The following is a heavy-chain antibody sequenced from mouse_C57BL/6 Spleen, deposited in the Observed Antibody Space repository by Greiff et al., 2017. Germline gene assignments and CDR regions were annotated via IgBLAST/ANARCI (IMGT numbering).Heavy chain of an antibody. D-gene: IGHD1-1*01. CDR1: GFTFSDYG. V-gene: IGHV5-17*01. J-gene: IGHJ3*01. Sequence: EVQLVESGGGLVKPGGSLKLSCAASGFTFSDYGMHWVRQAPEKGLEWVAYISSGSSTIYYADTVKGRFTISRDNAKNTLFLQMTSLRSEDTAMYYCASYYYGSSPSWFAYWGQGTLVTVSA. CDR3: ASYYYGSSPSWFAY. CDR2: ISSGSSTI.